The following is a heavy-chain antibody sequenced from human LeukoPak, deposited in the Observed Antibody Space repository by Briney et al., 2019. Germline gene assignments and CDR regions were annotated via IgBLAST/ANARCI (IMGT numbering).Heavy chain of an antibody. CDR1: GFTFSSYA. Sequence: GGSLRLSCAASGFTFSSYAMSWVRQAPGKGLEWVANIKTDGSEKRYVDSVKGRFTISRDNAKNSLYLQMNSLRAEDTAVYYCARAGSSNAFDIWGQGTMVTVSS. CDR2: IKTDGSEK. CDR3: ARAGSSNAFDI. D-gene: IGHD1-26*01. J-gene: IGHJ3*02. V-gene: IGHV3-7*03.